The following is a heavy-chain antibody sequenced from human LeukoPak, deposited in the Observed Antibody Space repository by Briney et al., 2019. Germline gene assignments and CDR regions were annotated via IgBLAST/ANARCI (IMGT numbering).Heavy chain of an antibody. D-gene: IGHD3-22*01. CDR2: IYYSGRT. CDR3: ARRRYYDSTGYFD. J-gene: IGHJ1*01. CDR1: GGFISSSSYY. V-gene: IGHV4-39*02. Sequence: SETLSLTCTVSGGFISSSSYYWGWIRQTPGKGLEWIGDIYYSGRTYYNPSLRSRVSISLDTSMNHFSLTLSSVTAADTAVYYCARRRYYDSTGYFDWGRGSLVIVSS.